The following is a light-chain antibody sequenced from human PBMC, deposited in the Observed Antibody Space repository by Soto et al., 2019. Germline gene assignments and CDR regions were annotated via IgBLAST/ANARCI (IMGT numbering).Light chain of an antibody. Sequence: DIVLTQSPATLSLSPGDRATLSCTASQSVSSYLAWYQQKPGQAPRLLIYDASNRATGIPARFSGSGSGTDFSLTISSLEPEDFAVYYCQQRGNWPLTFGGGTKVEIK. J-gene: IGKJ4*01. CDR1: QSVSSY. CDR2: DAS. CDR3: QQRGNWPLT. V-gene: IGKV3-11*01.